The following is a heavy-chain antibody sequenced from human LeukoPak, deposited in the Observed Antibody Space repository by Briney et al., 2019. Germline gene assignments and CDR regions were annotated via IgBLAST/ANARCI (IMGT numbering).Heavy chain of an antibody. CDR3: ARGPMYSSSWYPPFDY. CDR1: GGSFSGYY. D-gene: IGHD6-13*01. Sequence: KPSETLSLTCAVYGGSFSGYYWSWIRQPPGKGLERIGEINHSGSTNYNPSLKSRVTISVDTSKNQFSLKLSSVTAADTAVYYCARGPMYSSSWYPPFDYWGQGTLVTVSS. CDR2: INHSGST. V-gene: IGHV4-34*01. J-gene: IGHJ4*02.